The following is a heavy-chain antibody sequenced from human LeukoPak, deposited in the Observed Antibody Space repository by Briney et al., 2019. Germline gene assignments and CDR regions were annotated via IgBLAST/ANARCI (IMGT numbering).Heavy chain of an antibody. V-gene: IGHV3-7*03. CDR2: IKQNGGEI. J-gene: IGHJ4*02. CDR3: ARDLPFDL. Sequence: GSLRLSCSASGFTFSTYWMTWVRQAPGEAPVWVANIKQNGGEIHYLDSVKGRFTISRDDAKNSLYLQMNSLRVEDTARYFCARDLPFDLWGQGTLVTVSS. CDR1: GFTFSTYW.